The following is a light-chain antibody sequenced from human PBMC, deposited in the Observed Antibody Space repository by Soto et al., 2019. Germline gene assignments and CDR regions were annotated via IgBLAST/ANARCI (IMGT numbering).Light chain of an antibody. CDR1: RSNIGSNY. Sequence: QSVLTQPPSASATPGQRVSISCSGSRSNIGSNYVYWYQQLPGAAPKLLIYSDNQRPSGVPDRISGSKSGTSASLAISGLQSEDEAEFYCAAWDDNLNGVVFGGGTKVTVL. CDR3: AAWDDNLNGVV. CDR2: SDN. V-gene: IGLV1-44*01. J-gene: IGLJ2*01.